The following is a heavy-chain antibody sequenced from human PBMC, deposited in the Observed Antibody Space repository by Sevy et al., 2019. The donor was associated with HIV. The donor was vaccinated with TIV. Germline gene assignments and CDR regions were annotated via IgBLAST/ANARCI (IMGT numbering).Heavy chain of an antibody. J-gene: IGHJ4*02. D-gene: IGHD3-22*01. V-gene: IGHV3-23*01. CDR3: AKDSYFDTTLFDY. CDR2: ISGSGGNT. Sequence: GGSLRLSCAASGFTSSNYAMSWVRQAPGKGLEWVSGISGSGGNTYYAYSVKGRFTISRDNSKNTLYLQMNSLRAEDTAVYYCAKDSYFDTTLFDYWGQGTLVTVSS. CDR1: GFTSSNYA.